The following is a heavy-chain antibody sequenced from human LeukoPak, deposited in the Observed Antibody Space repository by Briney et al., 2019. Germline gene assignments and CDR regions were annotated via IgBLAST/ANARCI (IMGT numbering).Heavy chain of an antibody. D-gene: IGHD5-24*01. V-gene: IGHV4-4*08. CDR3: ARDMEAWMANTDY. J-gene: IGHJ4*02. CDR2: IYTSGST. CDR1: GGSISSYY. Sequence: PSETLSLTCTVSGGSISSYYWSWIRQPPGKGLEWIGRIYTSGSTNYNPSLKSRVTISVDTSKNQFSLKLSSVTAADTAVYYCARDMEAWMANTDYWGQGTLVTVSS.